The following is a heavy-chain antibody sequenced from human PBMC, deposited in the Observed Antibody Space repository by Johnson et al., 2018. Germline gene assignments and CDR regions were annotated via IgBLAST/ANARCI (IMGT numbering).Heavy chain of an antibody. V-gene: IGHV3-23*04. Sequence: EVQLVESGGGLVQXGGSLRLXCVVSRLTFSNYAMSWVRQAPGKGLEWVSAINTDGGSTYYADSVKGRFTISRDNSKNTLFLQMKSLKGDDTAVYYCVKEFLATEWEVPSDYYGMDVWGQGTTVSVSS. D-gene: IGHD1-26*01. CDR3: VKEFLATEWEVPSDYYGMDV. CDR1: RLTFSNYA. J-gene: IGHJ6*02. CDR2: INTDGGST.